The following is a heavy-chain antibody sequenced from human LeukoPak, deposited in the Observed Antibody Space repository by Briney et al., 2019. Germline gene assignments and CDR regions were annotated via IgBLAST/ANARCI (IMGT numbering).Heavy chain of an antibody. J-gene: IGHJ4*02. V-gene: IGHV4-4*07. CDR1: GGSISSYY. D-gene: IGHD1-26*01. CDR2: IYTSGST. Sequence: KPSETLSLTCTVSGGSISSYYWSWIRQPAGKGLEWIGRIYTSGSTNYNPSLKSRVTMSVDTSKNQFSLKLTSVTAADTAVYYCARIGENYYEYYFDYWGQGTLVTVSS. CDR3: ARIGENYYEYYFDY.